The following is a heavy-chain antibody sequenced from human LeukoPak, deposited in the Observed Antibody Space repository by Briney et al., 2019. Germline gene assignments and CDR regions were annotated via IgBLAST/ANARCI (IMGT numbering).Heavy chain of an antibody. D-gene: IGHD6-19*01. J-gene: IGHJ6*02. CDR3: ASVFPTLEYSSGWSSSHREYYYYGMDV. Sequence: PGGSLRLSCAASGFTFSSYSMNWVRQAPGKGLEWVSSISSSSSYIYYADSVKGRFTISRDNAKNSLYLQMNSLRAEDTAVYYCASVFPTLEYSSGWSSSHREYYYYGMDVWGQGTTVTVSS. V-gene: IGHV3-21*01. CDR1: GFTFSSYS. CDR2: ISSSSSYI.